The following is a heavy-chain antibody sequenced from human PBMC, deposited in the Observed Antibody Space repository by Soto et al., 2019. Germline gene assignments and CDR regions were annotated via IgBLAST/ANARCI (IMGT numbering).Heavy chain of an antibody. D-gene: IGHD4-4*01. CDR1: AYTFTSCG. Sequence: ASVKVSCKASAYTFTSCGISWVRQAPGQGLEWMGWISAYNGNTNYAQKLQGRVTMTTDTFTSTAYIELRSLRSDDTAVYYCARGPPLTTVTHIDGWGQSNLATLS. CDR2: ISAYNGNT. CDR3: ARGPPLTTVTHIDG. V-gene: IGHV1-18*01. J-gene: IGHJ4*02.